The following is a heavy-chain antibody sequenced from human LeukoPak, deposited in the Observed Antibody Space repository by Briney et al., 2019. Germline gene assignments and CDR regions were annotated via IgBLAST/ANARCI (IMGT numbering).Heavy chain of an antibody. Sequence: ASVKVSCKASGYTFTSYGISWVRQAPGQGLEWMGWINAGNGNTKYSQKFQGRVTITRDTSASTAYTELSSLRSEDTAVYYCARFRDYGDFLDYWGQGTLVTVSS. CDR3: ARFRDYGDFLDY. CDR2: INAGNGNT. D-gene: IGHD4-17*01. J-gene: IGHJ4*02. V-gene: IGHV1-3*01. CDR1: GYTFTSYG.